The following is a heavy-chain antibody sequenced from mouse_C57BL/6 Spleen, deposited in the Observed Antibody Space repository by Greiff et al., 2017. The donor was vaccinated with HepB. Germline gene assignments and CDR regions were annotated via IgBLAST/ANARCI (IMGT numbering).Heavy chain of an antibody. Sequence: LVESEGGLVQPGSSMKLSCTASGFTFSDYYMAWVRQVPEKGLEWVANINYDGSSTYYLDSLKSRFIISRDNAKNILYMQMSSLKSEDTATYYCARGDYYGSSLFDYWGQGTTLTVSS. CDR2: INYDGSST. J-gene: IGHJ2*01. D-gene: IGHD1-1*01. V-gene: IGHV5-16*01. CDR1: GFTFSDYY. CDR3: ARGDYYGSSLFDY.